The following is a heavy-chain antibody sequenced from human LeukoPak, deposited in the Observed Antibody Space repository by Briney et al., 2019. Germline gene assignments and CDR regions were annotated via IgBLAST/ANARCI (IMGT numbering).Heavy chain of an antibody. J-gene: IGHJ5*02. D-gene: IGHD2/OR15-2a*01. CDR3: ARGKTSQNIVTRKTYNWFDP. Sequence: GGSLRLSCAASGFTFSSYNMNWVRQASGKGLEWVSSISSSSDYIYYADSVKGRFTISRDNAKNSLYLQMKSLRAEDTAVYYCARGKTSQNIVTRKTYNWFDPWGQGTLVTVSS. CDR2: ISSSSDYI. CDR1: GFTFSSYN. V-gene: IGHV3-21*01.